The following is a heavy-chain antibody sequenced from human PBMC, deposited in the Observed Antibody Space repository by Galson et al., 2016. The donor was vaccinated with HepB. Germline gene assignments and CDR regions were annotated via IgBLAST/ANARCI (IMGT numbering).Heavy chain of an antibody. D-gene: IGHD3-10*01. Sequence: PALVKPTQTLTLTCTFPEFSLSTSGMRVSWIRQSPGKALEWLARIDWDEDKFYSTSLKTRLTISKDISKNQVVLTMTNMDPVDTATYYCARIEGPGSYWGKGTTVTVSS. J-gene: IGHJ6*04. CDR3: ARIEGPGSY. V-gene: IGHV2-70*04. CDR1: EFSLSTSGMR. CDR2: IDWDEDK.